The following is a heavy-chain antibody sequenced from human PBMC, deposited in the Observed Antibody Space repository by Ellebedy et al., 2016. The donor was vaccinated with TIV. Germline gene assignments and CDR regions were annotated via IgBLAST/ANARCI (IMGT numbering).Heavy chain of an antibody. Sequence: AASVKVSCKASGYTFTGYYMHWVRQAPGQGLEWMGWINPNSGGTNYAQKFQGRVTMTRDTSISTAYMELSSLRSEDTAVYYCATRGSMRWPQHPFDYWGQGTLVTVSS. CDR3: ATRGSMRWPQHPFDY. D-gene: IGHD5-24*01. CDR1: GYTFTGYY. J-gene: IGHJ4*02. CDR2: INPNSGGT. V-gene: IGHV1-2*02.